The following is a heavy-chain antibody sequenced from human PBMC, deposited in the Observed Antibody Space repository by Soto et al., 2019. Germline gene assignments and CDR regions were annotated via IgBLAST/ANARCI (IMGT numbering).Heavy chain of an antibody. CDR1: GDSVSSNSAA. D-gene: IGHD3-10*01. CDR3: ARALGAYLSDAFDI. V-gene: IGHV6-1*01. Sequence: KQSQTLSLTCAISGDSVSSNSAAWNWIRQSPSRGLEWLGRTYYRSKWYNDYTVSVKSRITINPDTSKNQFSLQLNSVTPEDTAVYFCARALGAYLSDAFDIWGQGTMVTVSS. J-gene: IGHJ3*02. CDR2: TYYRSKWYN.